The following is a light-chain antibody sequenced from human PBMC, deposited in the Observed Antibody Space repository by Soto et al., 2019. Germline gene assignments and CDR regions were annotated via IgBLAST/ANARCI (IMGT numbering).Light chain of an antibody. CDR3: SSYTSSRTHLV. V-gene: IGLV2-14*01. Sequence: QSALTQPASVSGSPGQSITISCTGTSSDVGGYNYVSWYQQHPGKAPKLMIYEVSNRPSGVSNRFSGSKSGNTASLTISGLQAEDEADYYCSSYTSSRTHLVFGGGTKVTVL. J-gene: IGLJ2*01. CDR2: EVS. CDR1: SSDVGGYNY.